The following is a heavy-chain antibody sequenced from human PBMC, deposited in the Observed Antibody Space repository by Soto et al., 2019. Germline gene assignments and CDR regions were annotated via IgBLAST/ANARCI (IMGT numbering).Heavy chain of an antibody. J-gene: IGHJ4*02. Sequence: SETLSLTCAVYGGSFSGYYWSWIRQPPGKGLEWIGEINHSGSTNYNPSLKSRVTISVDTSKNQFSLKLSSVTAADTAVYYCARERIAARHFDYWGQRTLVTVSS. CDR3: ARERIAARHFDY. CDR1: GGSFSGYY. CDR2: INHSGST. D-gene: IGHD6-6*01. V-gene: IGHV4-34*01.